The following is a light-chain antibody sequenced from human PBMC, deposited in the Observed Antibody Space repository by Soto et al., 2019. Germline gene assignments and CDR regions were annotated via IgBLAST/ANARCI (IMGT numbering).Light chain of an antibody. CDR1: QSISNY. CDR2: AAS. V-gene: IGKV1-39*01. CDR3: QQRFSPLWT. J-gene: IGKJ1*01. Sequence: DIQMTQSPSSLSASVGDRVTITCRASQSISNYLNWYQQKPGKAPKLLIYAASSMQSGVPSRFSGSGSETDFTLTISRLQPDESATYYWQQRFSPLWTCGQGTKVEV.